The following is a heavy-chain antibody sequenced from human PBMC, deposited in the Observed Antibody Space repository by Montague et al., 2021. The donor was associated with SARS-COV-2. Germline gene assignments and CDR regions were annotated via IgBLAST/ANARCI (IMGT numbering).Heavy chain of an antibody. CDR2: IYYSGST. J-gene: IGHJ2*01. CDR1: GGSISSGGYY. D-gene: IGHD3-3*01. CDR3: ARSSAPSITIFGVSNTYWYFAI. V-gene: IGHV4-31*03. Sequence: TLSLTCTVSGGSISSGGYYWSWIRQHPGKGLEWIGYIYYSGSTYYNPSLKSRVTISVDTSKNQFSLKLSSVTAADTAVYYCARSSAPSITIFGVSNTYWYFAIWGRGTLVTVSS.